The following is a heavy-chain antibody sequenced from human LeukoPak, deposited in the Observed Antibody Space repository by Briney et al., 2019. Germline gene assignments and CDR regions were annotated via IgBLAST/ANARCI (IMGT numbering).Heavy chain of an antibody. V-gene: IGHV3-48*03. D-gene: IGHD3-22*01. Sequence: GGSLRLSCAASGFTFSSYEMNWVRQAPGKGLEWVSYISSSGSTIYYADSVKGRFTISRDNAKNSLYLQMNSLSAEDTAVYYCARGRMDYYDSSGYYWGQGTLVTVSS. CDR2: ISSSGSTI. CDR1: GFTFSSYE. J-gene: IGHJ4*02. CDR3: ARGRMDYYDSSGYY.